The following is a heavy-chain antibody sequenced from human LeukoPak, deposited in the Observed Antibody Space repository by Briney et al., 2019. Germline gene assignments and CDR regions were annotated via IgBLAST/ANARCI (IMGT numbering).Heavy chain of an antibody. D-gene: IGHD1-26*01. J-gene: IGHJ4*02. Sequence: PSETLSLTCTVSGGSISSYYWSWIRQPPGKGLEWIGYIYYSGSTNYNPSLKSRVTISVDTSKNQFSLKLSSVTAADTAVYYCASDRFSGSHYFDYWGQGTLVTVSS. CDR3: ASDRFSGSHYFDY. V-gene: IGHV4-59*01. CDR1: GGSISSYY. CDR2: IYYSGST.